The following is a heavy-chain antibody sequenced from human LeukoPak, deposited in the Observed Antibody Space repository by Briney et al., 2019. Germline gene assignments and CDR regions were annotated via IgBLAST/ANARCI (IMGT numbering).Heavy chain of an antibody. CDR2: ISSSSTYI. CDR1: GFTFSTYY. D-gene: IGHD3-16*02. Sequence: GGSLRLSCAASGFTFSTYYMNWVRQAPGKGLEWVSSISSSSTYIYYADSVKGRFTISRDNAKNSLYLQMSILRAEDTAVYYCARKGGELSFRSFYYYYYMDVWGKGTTVTVSS. V-gene: IGHV3-21*01. J-gene: IGHJ6*03. CDR3: ARKGGELSFRSFYYYYYMDV.